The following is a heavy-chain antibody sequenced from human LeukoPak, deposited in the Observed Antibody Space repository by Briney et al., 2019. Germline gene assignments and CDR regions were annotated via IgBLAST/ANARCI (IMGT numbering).Heavy chain of an antibody. V-gene: IGHV4-4*07. D-gene: IGHD2-2*01. Sequence: SETLSLTCTVSGGSISSYYWSWIRQPAGKGLEWIGRIYTSGSTNYNPSLKSRVTISVDTSKNQFSLKLSSVTAADTAVYYCARETPIYCSSTSCYGRNWFDPWGQGTLVTVSS. CDR1: GGSISSYY. CDR3: ARETPIYCSSTSCYGRNWFDP. CDR2: IYTSGST. J-gene: IGHJ5*02.